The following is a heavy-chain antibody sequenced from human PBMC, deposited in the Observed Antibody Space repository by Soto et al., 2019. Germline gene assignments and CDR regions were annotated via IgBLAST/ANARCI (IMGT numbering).Heavy chain of an antibody. Sequence: SVKVSCKASEGTFSAYIITWVRQAPGQGLEWMGGINPVFHTTNYAQRFQGRVTITADESTGTVYMDLTRLRSEDTVVYYCAREICASAGCYSWFDPWGQGTLVTVSS. J-gene: IGHJ5*02. CDR2: INPVFHTT. CDR3: AREICASAGCYSWFDP. V-gene: IGHV1-69*13. D-gene: IGHD2-2*01. CDR1: EGTFSAYI.